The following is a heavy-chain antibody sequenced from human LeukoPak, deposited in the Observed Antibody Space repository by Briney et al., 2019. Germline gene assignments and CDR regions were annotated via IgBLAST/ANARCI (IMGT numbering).Heavy chain of an antibody. CDR2: ISGDGGST. CDR1: GFTFDDYA. CDR3: ARESESSGWYDY. Sequence: GGSLRLSCAASGFTFDDYAMHWVRQAPGEGLEWVSLISGDGGSTFYADSVKGRFTISRDNSKNSLYLQMNSLRSDDTALYYCARESESSGWYDYWGQGTLVTVSS. D-gene: IGHD6-19*01. J-gene: IGHJ4*02. V-gene: IGHV3-43*02.